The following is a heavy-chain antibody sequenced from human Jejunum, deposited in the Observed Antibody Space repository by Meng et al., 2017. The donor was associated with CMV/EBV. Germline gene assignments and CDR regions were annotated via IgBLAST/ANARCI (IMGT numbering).Heavy chain of an antibody. CDR1: GYTFASYA. CDR2: INSNTGNP. J-gene: IGHJ4*02. V-gene: IGHV7-4-1*02. D-gene: IGHD1-26*01. Sequence: QVQLVQSGSELKQPGASVKVSCKASGYTFASYAMNWVRQAPGQGLEWMGWINSNTGNPTYAQGFTGRFVFSLDTSVSTAYLQISSLKAEDTAVYYCVRDVYLGGATLFDYWGQGILVTVSS. CDR3: VRDVYLGGATLFDY.